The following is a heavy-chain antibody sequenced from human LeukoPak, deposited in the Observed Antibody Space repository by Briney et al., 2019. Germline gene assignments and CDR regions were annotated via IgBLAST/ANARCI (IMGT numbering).Heavy chain of an antibody. CDR1: GYTFTSYG. CDR2: ISAYNGNT. CDR3: ATNYYCSSTSCLDY. Sequence: ASVEVSCKASGYTFTSYGISWVRQAPGQGLEWMGWISAYNGNTNYAQKLQGRVTMTTDTSTSTAYMELRSLRSDDTALYYCATNYYCSSTSCLDYWGQGTLVTVSS. J-gene: IGHJ4*02. V-gene: IGHV1-18*01. D-gene: IGHD2-2*01.